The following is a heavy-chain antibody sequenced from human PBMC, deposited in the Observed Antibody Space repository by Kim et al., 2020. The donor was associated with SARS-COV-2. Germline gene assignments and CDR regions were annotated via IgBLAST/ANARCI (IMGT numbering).Heavy chain of an antibody. J-gene: IGHJ4*02. D-gene: IGHD1-26*01. V-gene: IGHV1-3*01. Sequence: ASVKVSCKASGYTFTNYAMHWVRQAPGQRLEWMGWINVGNGITKYSQKFQGRVTITRDTSASTAYMELSSLRSEDTAMYYCARGRSGSYDYWGQGTLVTVSS. CDR1: GYTFTNYA. CDR3: ARGRSGSYDY. CDR2: INVGNGIT.